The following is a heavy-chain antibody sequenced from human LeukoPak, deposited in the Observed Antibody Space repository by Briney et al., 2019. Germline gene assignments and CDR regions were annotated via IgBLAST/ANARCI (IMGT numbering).Heavy chain of an antibody. Sequence: GGSLRLSCAASGFTFSSYALSWVRQAPGTGLEWVSAISGNGVSTFYADSVKGRFTISRDNSKNTLYLQMNSLRAEDAAVYYCARPGHGSGWSGNFDQWGQGTLVTVSS. CDR3: ARPGHGSGWSGNFDQ. CDR1: GFTFSSYA. J-gene: IGHJ4*02. V-gene: IGHV3-23*01. CDR2: ISGNGVST. D-gene: IGHD6-19*01.